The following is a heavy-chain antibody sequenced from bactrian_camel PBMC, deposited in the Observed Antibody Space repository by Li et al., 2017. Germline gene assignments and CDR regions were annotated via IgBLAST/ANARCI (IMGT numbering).Heavy chain of an antibody. D-gene: IGHD1*01. J-gene: IGHJ6*01. CDR1: VSSANDYC. V-gene: IGHV3S9*01. Sequence: HVQLVESGGGSVQAGGSLRLSCAVSVSSANDYCLGWFRQASGKEREWVGSLDSDGRINYADSVKGRFTISKDNRKNILYLQMNSLTPGDTAMYYCTARYEFGLGACRGVGGLGFWGQGTQV. CDR3: TARYEFGLGACRGVGGLGF. CDR2: LDSDGRI.